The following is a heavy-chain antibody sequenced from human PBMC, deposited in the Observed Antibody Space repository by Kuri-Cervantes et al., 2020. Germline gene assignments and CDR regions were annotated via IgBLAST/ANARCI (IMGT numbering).Heavy chain of an antibody. CDR3: AKLSGYSGGWCDY. Sequence: GGSLRLSCAASGFTFNSYGMHWVRQAPGKGLEWVAVIWWDGSEIYYADSVKGRFTISRDNSKNTLYLQMNTLRAEDTAVYYCAKLSGYSGGWCDYWGQGTLVTVSS. D-gene: IGHD6-19*01. V-gene: IGHV3-33*06. CDR2: IWWDGSEI. CDR1: GFTFNSYG. J-gene: IGHJ4*02.